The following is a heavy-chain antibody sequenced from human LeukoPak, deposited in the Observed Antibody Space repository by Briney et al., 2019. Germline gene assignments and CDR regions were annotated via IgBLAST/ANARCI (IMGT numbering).Heavy chain of an antibody. Sequence: SETLSLTCTVSGASINNNFWTWIRQPPRKVLEWIGYIYSSGSANYNPSLKSRVTISGNTSKNQISLNLTSVTAADTALYFCARHRDYYDSWGHGTLVTVSS. CDR1: GASINNNF. CDR3: ARHRDYYDS. CDR2: IYSSGSA. D-gene: IGHD3-22*01. V-gene: IGHV4-59*08. J-gene: IGHJ4*01.